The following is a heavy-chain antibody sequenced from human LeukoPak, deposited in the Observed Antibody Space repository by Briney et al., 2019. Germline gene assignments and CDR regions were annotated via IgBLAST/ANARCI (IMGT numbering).Heavy chain of an antibody. J-gene: IGHJ4*02. CDR3: ARVRDGYNTLDY. Sequence: GGSLRLSCAASGFTFSSNYMSWVRQAPGKGLEWVSVIYSGGSTYYSDSVKGRFTISTDNSKNPLYPQMNSLRAEDTAVYYCARVRDGYNTLDYWGQGTLVTVSS. D-gene: IGHD5-24*01. V-gene: IGHV3-53*01. CDR2: IYSGGST. CDR1: GFTFSSNY.